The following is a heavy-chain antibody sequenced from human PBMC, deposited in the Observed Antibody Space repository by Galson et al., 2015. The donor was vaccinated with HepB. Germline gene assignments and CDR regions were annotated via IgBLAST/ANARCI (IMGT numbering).Heavy chain of an antibody. CDR3: ARDLGIVGATGWFDP. V-gene: IGHV7-4-1*02. D-gene: IGHD1-26*01. J-gene: IGHJ5*02. CDR2: INTNTGNP. Sequence: SVKVSCKASGYTFTSYAMNWVRQAPGQGLEWMGWINTNTGNPTYAQGFTGRFVFSLGTSVSTAYLQISSLKAEDTAVYYCARDLGIVGATGWFDPWGQGTLVTVSS. CDR1: GYTFTSYA.